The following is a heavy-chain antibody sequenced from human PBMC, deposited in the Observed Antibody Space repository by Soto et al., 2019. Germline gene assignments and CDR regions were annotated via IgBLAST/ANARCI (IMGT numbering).Heavy chain of an antibody. V-gene: IGHV4-4*02. D-gene: IGHD1-1*01. J-gene: IGHJ4*02. CDR2: MHHSGSR. Sequence: QVQLQESGPGLVKPSGTLSLTCSVSGDSISSDKWWSWVRQPPGKGLEWIGEMHHSGSRHYKPSLCGRATISVDKSRNQFSLHLTSVTAADTALYFCARHDNMTLGLTYFDFWGQGTLVTVSS. CDR3: ARHDNMTLGLTYFDF. CDR1: GDSISSDKW.